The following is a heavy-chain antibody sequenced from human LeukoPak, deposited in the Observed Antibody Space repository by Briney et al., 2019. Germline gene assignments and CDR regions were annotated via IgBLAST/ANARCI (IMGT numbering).Heavy chain of an antibody. CDR3: AKDRGATGSDWFDP. J-gene: IGHJ5*02. CDR1: GFTFSSYG. CDR2: IWSDGSNK. V-gene: IGHV3-33*06. D-gene: IGHD1-26*01. Sequence: GGSLRLSCAASGFTFSSYGMHWVRQAPGKGLEWVAVIWSDGSNKDYADSVKGRFTISRDNSKNTLYLEMNRLRAEDTAVYYCAKDRGATGSDWFDPWGQGILVSVSS.